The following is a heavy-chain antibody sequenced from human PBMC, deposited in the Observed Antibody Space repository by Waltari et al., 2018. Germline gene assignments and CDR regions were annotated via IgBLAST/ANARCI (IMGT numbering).Heavy chain of an antibody. Sequence: QLQLQESGPGLVKPSETLSLTCTVSGGSISRSSYYWGGIRQSPGKGLEWIGSIYYSGSTDYNPTLESRVTISGDTPKNQFSLKLSSVTAADTAVYYCARHWKKSGYRFDPWGQGTLVTVSS. CDR1: GGSISRSSYY. D-gene: IGHD5-12*01. CDR3: ARHWKKSGYRFDP. CDR2: IYYSGST. V-gene: IGHV4-39*01. J-gene: IGHJ5*02.